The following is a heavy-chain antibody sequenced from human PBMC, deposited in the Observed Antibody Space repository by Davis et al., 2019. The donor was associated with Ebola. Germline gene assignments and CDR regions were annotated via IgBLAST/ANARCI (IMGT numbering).Heavy chain of an antibody. V-gene: IGHV4-30-4*08. CDR3: ARIPRGYSSSWYGCY. D-gene: IGHD6-13*01. CDR1: GGSISSSSYY. Sequence: PSETLSLTCTVSGGSISSSSYYWGWIRQPPGKGLEWIGYTYYSGSTYYNPSLKSRVTISVDTSKNQFSLKLSSVTAADTAVYYCARIPRGYSSSWYGCYWGQGTLVTVSS. J-gene: IGHJ4*02. CDR2: TYYSGST.